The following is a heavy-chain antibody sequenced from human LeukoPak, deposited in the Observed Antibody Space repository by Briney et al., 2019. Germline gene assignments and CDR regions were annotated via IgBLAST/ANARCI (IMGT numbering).Heavy chain of an antibody. J-gene: IGHJ4*02. V-gene: IGHV3-23*01. Sequence: GGSLRLSCAASGFTFSSYAMSWVRQAPGKGLEWVSAISGSGGSTYYADSVKGRFTISRDNSKNTLYLQMNSLRAEDTAVYYCAKSPSTGVVVPAVIQLYFDYWGQGTLVTVSS. CDR1: GFTFSSYA. CDR3: AKSPSTGVVVPAVIQLYFDY. D-gene: IGHD2-2*01. CDR2: ISGSGGST.